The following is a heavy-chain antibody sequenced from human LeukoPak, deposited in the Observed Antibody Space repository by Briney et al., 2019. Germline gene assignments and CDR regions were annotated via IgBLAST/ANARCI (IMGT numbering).Heavy chain of an antibody. CDR1: GGSISRSSYY. Sequence: SETLSLTCTVSGGSISRSSYYWGWIRQPPGKGLEWIGSIYYSGSTYYNPSLKSRVTISVDTSKNQFSLKLSSVTAADTAVYYCARTKIGYCSGGSCYVHWFDPWGQGTLVTVSS. CDR2: IYYSGST. D-gene: IGHD2-15*01. CDR3: ARTKIGYCSGGSCYVHWFDP. V-gene: IGHV4-39*07. J-gene: IGHJ5*02.